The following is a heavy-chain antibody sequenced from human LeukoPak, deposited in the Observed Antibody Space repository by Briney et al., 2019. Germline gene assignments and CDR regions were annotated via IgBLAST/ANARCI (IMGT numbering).Heavy chain of an antibody. CDR3: AKGCQCPSGLSSWFDP. D-gene: IGHD1-14*01. CDR2: LSGSGDGQ. Sequence: PGGSLRLSCSASGFTFTNYGMSLVRQAPGKGLEWVSGLSGSGDGQFYADSVEGRFTISRDIFNNIWYLQMNSLRDEDTAVYYCAKGCQCPSGLSSWFDPRGQGTLVAVSS. J-gene: IGHJ5*02. CDR1: GFTFTNYG. V-gene: IGHV3-23*01.